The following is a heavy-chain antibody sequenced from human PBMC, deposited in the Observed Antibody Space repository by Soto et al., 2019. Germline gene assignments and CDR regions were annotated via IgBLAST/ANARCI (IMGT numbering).Heavy chain of an antibody. CDR3: ARGIAKGQLDA. Sequence: ASVKVSCKASGYTFTRYTMNGVRQAPGQRLEWMGWINPDSGNTKSSQKFQDRVIITRDTSASTAYMDLSSLRSEDTAVYYCARGIAKGQLDAWGQGTLVTVSS. CDR1: GYTFTRYT. J-gene: IGHJ5*02. V-gene: IGHV1-3*01. D-gene: IGHD2-2*01. CDR2: INPDSGNT.